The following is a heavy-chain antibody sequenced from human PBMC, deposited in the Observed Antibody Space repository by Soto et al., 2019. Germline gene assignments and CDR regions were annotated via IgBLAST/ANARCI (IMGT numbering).Heavy chain of an antibody. CDR3: ARASFSITVGYYFDY. CDR2: IYSGGST. V-gene: IGHV3-66*01. J-gene: IGHJ4*02. CDR1: GFTVSSNY. Sequence: EVQLVESGGGLVQPGGSLRLSCAASGFTVSSNYMSWVRRAPGKGLEWVSVIYSGGSTYYADSVKGRFTISRDNSKNTLYLQMNSLRAEDTAVYYCARASFSITVGYYFDYWGQGTLVTVSS. D-gene: IGHD3-10*01.